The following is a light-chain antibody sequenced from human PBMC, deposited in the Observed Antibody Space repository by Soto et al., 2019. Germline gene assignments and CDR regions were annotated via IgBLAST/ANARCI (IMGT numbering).Light chain of an antibody. CDR2: RAS. Sequence: DIQMTQSPSTLSASVGDRVTITCRASQSIGSWLAWYQQKPGKDPKVLIYRASNLESGVPATFSGSGSGTEFTLTTSSPQPDDFATYYCQQYNSYRFGQGTRLEIK. V-gene: IGKV1-5*03. CDR3: QQYNSYR. J-gene: IGKJ5*01. CDR1: QSIGSW.